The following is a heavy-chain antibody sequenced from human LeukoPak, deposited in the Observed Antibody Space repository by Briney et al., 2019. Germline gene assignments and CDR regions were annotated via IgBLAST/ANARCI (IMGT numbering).Heavy chain of an antibody. V-gene: IGHV3-23*01. J-gene: IGHJ4*02. CDR1: GFTFSSYA. D-gene: IGHD6-19*01. Sequence: PGGSLRLSCAASGFTFSSYAMSWVRQAPGKGLEWVSAISGSGGSTYYADSVRGRFTISRDNSKNTLYLQMNSLRAEDTAVYYCAKDAGPYSSGWYYYWGQGTLVTVSS. CDR2: ISGSGGST. CDR3: AKDAGPYSSGWYYY.